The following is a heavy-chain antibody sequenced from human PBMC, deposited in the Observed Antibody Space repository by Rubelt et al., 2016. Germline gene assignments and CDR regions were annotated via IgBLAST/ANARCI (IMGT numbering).Heavy chain of an antibody. V-gene: IGHV3-48*02. D-gene: IGHD3-10*01. CDR2: ISSSSSTI. J-gene: IGHJ6*02. CDR3: ARDAGYYYYGMDV. Sequence: LGKGLEWVSYISSSSSTIYYADSVKGRFTISRDNAKNSLYLQMNSLRDEDTAVYYCARDAGYYYYGMDVWGQGTTVTVSS.